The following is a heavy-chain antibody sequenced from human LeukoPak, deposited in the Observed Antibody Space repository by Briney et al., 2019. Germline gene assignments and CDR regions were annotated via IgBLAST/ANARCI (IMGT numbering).Heavy chain of an antibody. J-gene: IGHJ6*03. CDR1: GFTFSSYA. Sequence: GGSLRLSCAASGFTFSSYAMHWVRQAPGKGLEYVSAISSNGGSTYYANSVKGRFTISRDNSKNTLYLQMNSLRAEDTAVYYCAKGQLWLSYYYYYYMDVWGKGTTVTVSS. CDR2: ISSNGGST. D-gene: IGHD5-18*01. V-gene: IGHV3-64*01. CDR3: AKGQLWLSYYYYYYMDV.